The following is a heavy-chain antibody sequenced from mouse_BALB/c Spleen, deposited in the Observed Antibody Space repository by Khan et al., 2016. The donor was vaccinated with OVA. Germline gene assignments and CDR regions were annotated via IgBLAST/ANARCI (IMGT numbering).Heavy chain of an antibody. CDR2: IIPSNDYT. D-gene: IGHD2-14*01. CDR3: VREGAYYRSDGWFAY. CDR1: GYTFTTYT. V-gene: IGHV1-4*01. Sequence: QVQLKQSGAELARPGASVKMSCKASGYTFTTYTIHWVKQRPGQGLEWIGYIIPSNDYTNYNQKFKDRATLTADKSSSTAYMQLSSLTSEDSAGYYCVREGAYYRSDGWFAYWGQGTLVTVSA. J-gene: IGHJ3*01.